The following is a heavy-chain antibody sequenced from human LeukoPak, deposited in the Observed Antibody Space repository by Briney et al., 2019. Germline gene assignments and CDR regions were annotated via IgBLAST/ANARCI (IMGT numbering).Heavy chain of an antibody. D-gene: IGHD3-10*01. CDR3: ARDPILVRGYFDY. J-gene: IGHJ4*02. CDR2: ISFDGSNK. V-gene: IGHV3-30-3*01. Sequence: PGKSLRLSCAVSGFTFSNYAIYWVRQAPGKGLEWVALISFDGSNKYYADSVKGRFTISRDNSENTLHLQMNSLRPEDTAIYYCARDPILVRGYFDYWGQGTLVTVSS. CDR1: GFTFSNYA.